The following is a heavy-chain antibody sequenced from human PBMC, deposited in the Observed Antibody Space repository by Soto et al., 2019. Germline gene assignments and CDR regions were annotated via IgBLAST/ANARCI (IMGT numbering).Heavy chain of an antibody. J-gene: IGHJ4*02. CDR3: ARDYYYDSSGYWPL. CDR2: IYYSGST. D-gene: IGHD3-22*01. V-gene: IGHV4-59*01. CDR1: GGSISSYY. Sequence: SETLSLTCTVSGGSISSYYWSWIRQPPGKGLEWIGYIYYSGSTNYNPSLKSRVTISVDTSKNQFSLKLSSVTAADTAVYYCARDYYYDSSGYWPLWGQGTLGTVSS.